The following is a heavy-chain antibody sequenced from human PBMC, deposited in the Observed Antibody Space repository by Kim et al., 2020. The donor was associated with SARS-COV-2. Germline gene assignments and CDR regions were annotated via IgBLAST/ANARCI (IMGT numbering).Heavy chain of an antibody. CDR3: ARVGATLYYFDY. J-gene: IGHJ4*02. CDR2: IFYSGST. V-gene: IGHV4-39*01. CDR1: GGSISSSSYY. D-gene: IGHD1-26*01. Sequence: SETLSLTCTVSGGSISSSSYYWGWIRQPPGKGLEWIGSIFYSGSTYYNPSLKSRVTISVDTSKNQFSLKLSSVTAADTAVYYCARVGATLYYFDYWGQGTLVTVSS.